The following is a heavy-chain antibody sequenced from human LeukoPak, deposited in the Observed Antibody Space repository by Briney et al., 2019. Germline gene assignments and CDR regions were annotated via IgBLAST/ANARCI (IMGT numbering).Heavy chain of an antibody. CDR1: GGSISSYY. Sequence: SETLSLTCTVSGGSISSYYWSWIRQPPGKGLEWIGYFYYSGSTNYSPSLKSRVTISLDTSKNQFSLKLNSVTAADTAVYYCARITPRPWGAFDIWGQGTMVTVSS. J-gene: IGHJ3*02. CDR2: FYYSGST. CDR3: ARITPRPWGAFDI. V-gene: IGHV4-59*01. D-gene: IGHD1-26*01.